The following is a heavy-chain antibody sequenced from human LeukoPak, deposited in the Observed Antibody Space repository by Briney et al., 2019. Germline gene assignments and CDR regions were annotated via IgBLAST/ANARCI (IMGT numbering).Heavy chain of an antibody. CDR1: GFTFSSYG. CDR2: ISYDGGIK. J-gene: IGHJ4*02. Sequence: HPGGSLRLSCAASGFTFSSYGMHWVRQAPGKGLDWVAVISYDGGIKYYADSVKGRFTISRDNSKNTLYLQINSLRAEDTAVYYCANEGGYYDSSGYYWPNLTHDYWGQGTLVTVSS. CDR3: ANEGGYYDSSGYYWPNLTHDY. V-gene: IGHV3-30*18. D-gene: IGHD3-22*01.